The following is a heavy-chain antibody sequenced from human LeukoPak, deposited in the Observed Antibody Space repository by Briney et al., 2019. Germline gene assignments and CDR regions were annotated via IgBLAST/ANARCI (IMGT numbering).Heavy chain of an antibody. D-gene: IGHD1-7*01. CDR3: ARDIGNFAIDY. J-gene: IGHJ4*02. Sequence: GXSVKXSCKASGGTFNSYAITWVRQAPGQGLEWMGWINPNSGGTNYAQKFQGRVTMTRDTSISTAYMELSRLRSDDTAVYYCARDIGNFAIDYWGQGTLVTVSS. CDR2: INPNSGGT. V-gene: IGHV1-2*02. CDR1: GGTFNSYA.